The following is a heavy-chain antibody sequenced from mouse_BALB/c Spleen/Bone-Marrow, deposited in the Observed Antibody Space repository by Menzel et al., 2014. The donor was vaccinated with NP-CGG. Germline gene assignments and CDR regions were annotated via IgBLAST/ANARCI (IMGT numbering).Heavy chain of an antibody. CDR2: INPDSSTI. Sequence: EVTLEESGGGLVQPGGSLKLSCAASGFDFSRYWMSWVRQAPGKGLEWIGEINPDSSTINYTPSLKDKFIISRDNAKNXLXXXMSKMRPEDTALYYCARLYYYGLQDYWGQGTTLTVSS. CDR1: GFDFSRYW. J-gene: IGHJ2*01. V-gene: IGHV4-1*02. D-gene: IGHD1-1*01. CDR3: ARLYYYGLQDY.